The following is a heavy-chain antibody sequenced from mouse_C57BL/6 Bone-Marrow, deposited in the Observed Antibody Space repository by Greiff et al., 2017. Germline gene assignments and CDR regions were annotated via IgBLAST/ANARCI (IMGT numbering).Heavy chain of an antibody. CDR3: ARRGLGAWFAY. J-gene: IGHJ3*01. D-gene: IGHD4-1*01. V-gene: IGHV1-18*01. CDR2: ITPNNGGT. CDR1: GYTFTDYN. Sequence: VQLQQSGPELVKPGASVKIPCKASGYTFTDYNMDWVKQSHGKSLEWIGDITPNNGGTIYNQKFKGKATLTVDKSSSTAYMELRSLTSEDTAVYYCARRGLGAWFAYWGQGTLVTVSA.